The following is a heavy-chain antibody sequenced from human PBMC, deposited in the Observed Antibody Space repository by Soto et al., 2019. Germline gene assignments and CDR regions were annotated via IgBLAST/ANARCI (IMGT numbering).Heavy chain of an antibody. CDR1: RFTFNYAW. J-gene: IGHJ4*02. V-gene: IGHV3-15*01. D-gene: IGHD3-10*01. CDR2: IRTKTDDEAT. Sequence: EVQLVESGGGLVKPGESLRLSCTASRFTFNYAWMSWVRQAPGEGLEWVARIRTKTDDEATDYAAPVKGRFSVSRDDSKNTVHLPMSSLKTEDTAVYYCVKGAPTGTFFEYWGQGIVVTVSS. CDR3: VKGAPTGTFFEY.